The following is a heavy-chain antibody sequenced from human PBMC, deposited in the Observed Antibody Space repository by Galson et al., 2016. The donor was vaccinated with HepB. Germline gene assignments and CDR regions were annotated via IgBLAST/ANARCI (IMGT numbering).Heavy chain of an antibody. Sequence: SETLSLTCAVHDVSLSGYFWSWVRQTPGKGLEWIGQITHRGATNYSPSNPSLKSRVTISFDTAKSQFSLKMTSVTAADTAVYYCARVSPARDLWSREFYDYWGQGALVTVSS. V-gene: IGHV4-34*01. CDR3: ARVSPARDLWSREFYDY. CDR1: DVSLSGYF. D-gene: IGHD3-10*01. J-gene: IGHJ4*02. CDR2: ITHRGAT.